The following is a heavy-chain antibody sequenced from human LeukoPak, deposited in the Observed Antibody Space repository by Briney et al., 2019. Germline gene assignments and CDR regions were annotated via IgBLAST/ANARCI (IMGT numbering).Heavy chain of an antibody. D-gene: IGHD3-9*01. Sequence: ASVKVSCKASGYTFTGYYMHWVRQAPGQGLEWMGWINPNSGGTNYAQNFQGRVTMTRDTSISTAYMALSRLRSDDTAVYYCARTNYDILTGFDYWGQGTLVTVSS. CDR1: GYTFTGYY. V-gene: IGHV1-2*02. CDR3: ARTNYDILTGFDY. CDR2: INPNSGGT. J-gene: IGHJ4*02.